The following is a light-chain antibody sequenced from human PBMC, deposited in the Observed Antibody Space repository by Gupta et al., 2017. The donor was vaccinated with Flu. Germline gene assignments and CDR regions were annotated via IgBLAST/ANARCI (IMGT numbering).Light chain of an antibody. CDR1: QEIRKF. J-gene: IGKJ4*02. CDR2: DTS. V-gene: IGKV1-33*01. CDR3: QQKNNLPLP. Sequence: DIHMTQSPSSLSASVGDRLTITCQASQEIRKFLNWYQQKPGKAPKLLIFDTSKVDNGVPSRFSGSGYGTEFSFTISSREPEDVAKYNCQQKNNLPLPFGRGTKVEIK.